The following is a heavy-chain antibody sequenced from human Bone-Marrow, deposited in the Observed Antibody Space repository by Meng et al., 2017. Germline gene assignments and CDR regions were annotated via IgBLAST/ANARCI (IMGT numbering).Heavy chain of an antibody. CDR2: TYYRSRWYS. CDR3: ARDGTSWYFFDY. D-gene: IGHD1-1*01. CDR1: GDSVSSNSAT. Sequence: QVQLQQSCPGLLKPSQTLSHTCAISGDSVSSNSATWNWIRQSPSRGLEWLGRTYYRSRWYSDYAVSVQSRITINTDTFKNQFSLQMNCLTPEDSAVNYCARDGTSWYFFDYWGQGTLVTVSS. J-gene: IGHJ4*02. V-gene: IGHV6-1*01.